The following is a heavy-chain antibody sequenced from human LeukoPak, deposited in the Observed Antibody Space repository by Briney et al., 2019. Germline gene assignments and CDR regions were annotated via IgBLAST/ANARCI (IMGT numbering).Heavy chain of an antibody. CDR3: AREGSGYPY. V-gene: IGHV1-2*02. D-gene: IGHD5-12*01. Sequence: ASVKVSCKASGNTFSGYYMDWVRQAPGQGLEWMGWINPNSGGTNYAQKFQGRVTMTRDTSISTAYMEVSRLTSDDTAVFYCAREGSGYPYWGQGTLVTVSS. CDR2: INPNSGGT. J-gene: IGHJ4*02. CDR1: GNTFSGYY.